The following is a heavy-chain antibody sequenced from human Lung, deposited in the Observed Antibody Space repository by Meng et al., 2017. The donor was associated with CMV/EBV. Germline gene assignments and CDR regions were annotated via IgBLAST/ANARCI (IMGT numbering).Heavy chain of an antibody. CDR2: IKQDGSQI. CDR1: GFTFSSYW. CDR3: ARVVDTSGSCYQSLPY. D-gene: IGHD3-10*01. Sequence: GESLKISCIGSGFTFSSYWMTWVRQAPGKGLEWVANIKQDGSQIYYVDSVRGRFTISRDNTRNSLYLQMNNLRAEDTALYYCARVVDTSGSCYQSLPYWGQGTLVXVSS. V-gene: IGHV3-7*01. J-gene: IGHJ4*02.